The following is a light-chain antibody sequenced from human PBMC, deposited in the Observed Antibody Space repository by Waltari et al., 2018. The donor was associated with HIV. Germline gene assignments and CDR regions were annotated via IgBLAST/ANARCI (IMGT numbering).Light chain of an antibody. V-gene: IGLV2-8*01. J-gene: IGLJ2*01. CDR3: SSYGDNIRVL. CDR1: SSATAAYAP. CDR2: EVS. Sequence: QSALTQPPSASGSLGQSVPISCTASSSATAAYAPVPWFQQHPNNAPKLLLYEVSKRPSGVPDRFSGSRSGETAFLSVSVLQPYDTAAYFCSSYGDNIRVLFGGGTNLTVL.